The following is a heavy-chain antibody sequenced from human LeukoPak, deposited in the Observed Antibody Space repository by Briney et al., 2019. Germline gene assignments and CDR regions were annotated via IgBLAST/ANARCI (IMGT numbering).Heavy chain of an antibody. D-gene: IGHD1-26*01. J-gene: IGHJ6*02. Sequence: PSETLSLTCAVYGGSFSGYYWSWIRHPPGKGLEWIGEINHSGSTNYNPSLKSRVTISVDTSKNQFSLKLSSVTAADTAVYYCARIVGYGMDVWGQGTTVTVSS. CDR3: ARIVGYGMDV. CDR2: INHSGST. V-gene: IGHV4-34*01. CDR1: GGSFSGYY.